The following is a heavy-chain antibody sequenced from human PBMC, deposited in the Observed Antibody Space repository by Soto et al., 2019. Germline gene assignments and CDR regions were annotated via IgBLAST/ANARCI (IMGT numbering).Heavy chain of an antibody. CDR2: INHSGST. CDR1: GGSFSGYY. V-gene: IGHV4-34*01. D-gene: IGHD4-17*01. Sequence: QVQLQQWGAGLLKPSETLSLTCAVYGGSFSGYYWSWIRQPPGKGLEWIGEINHSGSTNYNPSLKSRVTISVDTSKNQLSLMLSSVTAADTAVYYCARFHQNYGGDYWGQGTLVTVSS. CDR3: ARFHQNYGGDY. J-gene: IGHJ4*02.